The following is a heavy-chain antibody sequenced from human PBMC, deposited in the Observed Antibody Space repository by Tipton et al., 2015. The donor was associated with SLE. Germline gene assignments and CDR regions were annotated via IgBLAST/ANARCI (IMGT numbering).Heavy chain of an antibody. V-gene: IGHV3-53*01. CDR1: GFTVSSNY. CDR2: MYSGGST. CDR3: ARSLSIGARRDYYYGMDV. Sequence: SLRLSCAASGFTVSSNYMSWVRQAPGKGLEWVSVMYSGGSTDYADSVKGRFTIFRDNSRNTLYLQMNGLRVEDTAVYYCARSLSIGARRDYYYGMDVWGQGTTVTVSS. D-gene: IGHD6-6*01. J-gene: IGHJ6*02.